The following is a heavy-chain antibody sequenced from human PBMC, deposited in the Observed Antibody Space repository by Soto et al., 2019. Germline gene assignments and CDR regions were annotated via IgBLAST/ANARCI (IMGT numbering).Heavy chain of an antibody. CDR3: ARISVSLLVLIGGSGSVYGMDV. CDR2: INAGNGNT. J-gene: IGHJ6*02. V-gene: IGHV1-3*01. Sequence: QVQLVQSGAEVKKPGASVKVSCKASGYTFTSYAMHWVRQAPGQRLEWMGWINAGNGNTKYSQKFQGRVTITRDTSASTAYMELSSLRSEDTAVYYCARISVSLLVLIGGSGSVYGMDVWGQGTTVTVSS. D-gene: IGHD3-10*01. CDR1: GYTFTSYA.